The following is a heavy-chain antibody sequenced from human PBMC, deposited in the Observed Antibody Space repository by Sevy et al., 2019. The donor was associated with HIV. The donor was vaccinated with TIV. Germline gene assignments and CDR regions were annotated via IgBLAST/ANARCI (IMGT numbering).Heavy chain of an antibody. CDR3: ARRGHSRVTAYYYYGMDV. D-gene: IGHD2-21*02. V-gene: IGHV1-8*01. J-gene: IGHJ6*02. CDR1: GYTFSSYD. CDR2: MNPNSGNT. Sequence: ASVKVSCKASGYTFSSYDINWVRQATGQGLEWMGWMNPNSGNTGYGQKFQGRVTMTRNTSINTAYMELSSLRSDDTAVYFCARRGHSRVTAYYYYGMDVWGQRTTVTVSS.